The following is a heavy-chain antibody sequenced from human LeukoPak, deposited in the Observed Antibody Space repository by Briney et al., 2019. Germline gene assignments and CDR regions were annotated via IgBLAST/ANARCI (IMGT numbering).Heavy chain of an antibody. D-gene: IGHD7-27*01. Sequence: PSETLSLTCTVSGGSISSYYWSWIRQPPGKGLEWIGYISYSGSTNYNPSLKSRATISVDTSKNQFSLKLSSVTAADTAVYYCARDHWDGLDYWGQGTLVTVSS. CDR1: GGSISSYY. CDR2: ISYSGST. J-gene: IGHJ4*02. CDR3: ARDHWDGLDY. V-gene: IGHV4-59*01.